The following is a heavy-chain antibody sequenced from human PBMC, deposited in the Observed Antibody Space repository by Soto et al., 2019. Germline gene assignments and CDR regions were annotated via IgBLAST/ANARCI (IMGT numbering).Heavy chain of an antibody. J-gene: IGHJ6*02. CDR3: ARDMRYCSSTSRYTHTDRYYYYGMDV. CDR1: GYTFTSYY. CDR2: INPSGGST. D-gene: IGHD2-2*02. V-gene: IGHV1-46*01. Sequence: QVQLVQSGAEVKKPGTSVKVSCKASGYTFTSYYMHWVRQAPGQGLEWMGIINPSGGSTSYAQKFQGRVTMTRDTSTRPVYMELSSLRSEDTAVYYCARDMRYCSSTSRYTHTDRYYYYGMDVWGQGTTVTVSS.